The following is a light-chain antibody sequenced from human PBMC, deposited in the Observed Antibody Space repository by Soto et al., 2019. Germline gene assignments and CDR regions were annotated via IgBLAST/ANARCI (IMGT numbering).Light chain of an antibody. J-gene: IGLJ1*01. CDR3: QSYDSTLGARYV. CDR1: SSNIGAGYD. CDR2: GKS. Sequence: QCVLTQPPSVSGAPGQRVTISCTGSSSNIGAGYDVHWYQHRPGTAPKLLIFGKSNRPSGVPVPDRFSASKSGTSAYLAITGLQAEDEGDDDCQSYDSTLGARYVFGTGTKVTVL. V-gene: IGLV1-40*01.